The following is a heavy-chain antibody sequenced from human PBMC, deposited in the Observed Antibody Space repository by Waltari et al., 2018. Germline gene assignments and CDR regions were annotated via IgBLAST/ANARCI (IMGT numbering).Heavy chain of an antibody. V-gene: IGHV4-30-4*08. D-gene: IGHD2-2*03. Sequence: QVQLQESGPALVKPSQTLSLPCTVSGGPISSGDYYCSWIRQPAGTGLEWIGYIYSSGSTYYNPSLKSRVTISVDTSKNQFSLKLRSVTAADTAVYYCARMDIVVVPAATRGYYFDYWGQGTLVTVSS. CDR3: ARMDIVVVPAATRGYYFDY. CDR2: IYSSGST. J-gene: IGHJ4*02. CDR1: GGPISSGDYY.